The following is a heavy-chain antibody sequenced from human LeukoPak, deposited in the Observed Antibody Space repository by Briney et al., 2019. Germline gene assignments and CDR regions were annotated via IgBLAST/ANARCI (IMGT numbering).Heavy chain of an antibody. CDR2: IYYTGTT. Sequence: SETLSLTCPVSGDSLSSYYWSWIRQPPGRGLEWLGYIYYTGTTNYNPPLKSRVTMSVDTCKNHFSLKLKSVTAADTAVYFCARGTSGLPVHYWDQGTLVTVSS. D-gene: IGHD2-21*01. CDR1: GDSLSSYY. CDR3: ARGTSGLPVHY. V-gene: IGHV4-59*01. J-gene: IGHJ4*02.